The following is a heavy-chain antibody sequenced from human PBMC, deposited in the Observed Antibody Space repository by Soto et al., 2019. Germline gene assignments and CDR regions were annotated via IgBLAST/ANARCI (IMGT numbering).Heavy chain of an antibody. CDR1: GGTFSSYA. Sequence: QVQLVQSGAEVKKPGSSVTVSCKASGGTFSSYAISWVRQAPGQGLEWMGRIIPFIGTANYAQKFQGRVTITADESTSTAYMELTILRSEDTAVYYCARVVMTTVTASYYYGMDVWGQGTTVTVSS. CDR3: ARVVMTTVTASYYYGMDV. J-gene: IGHJ6*02. D-gene: IGHD4-4*01. V-gene: IGHV1-69*18. CDR2: IIPFIGTA.